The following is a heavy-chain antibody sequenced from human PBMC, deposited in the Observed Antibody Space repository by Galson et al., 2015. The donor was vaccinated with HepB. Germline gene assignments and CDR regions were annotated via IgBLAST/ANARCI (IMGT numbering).Heavy chain of an antibody. CDR1: GGSISSSSYY. D-gene: IGHD2-15*01. CDR2: IYYSGST. Sequence: ETLSLTCTVSGGSISSSSYYWGWIRQPPGKGLEWIGSIYYSGSTYYNPSLKSRVTISVDTSKNQFSLKLSSVTAADTAVYYCHGAVAATGVCYYYGMDVWGQGTTVTVSS. V-gene: IGHV4-39*01. J-gene: IGHJ6*02. CDR3: HGAVAATGVCYYYGMDV.